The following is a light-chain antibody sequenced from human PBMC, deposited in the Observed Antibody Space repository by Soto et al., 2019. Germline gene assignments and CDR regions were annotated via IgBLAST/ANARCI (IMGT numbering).Light chain of an antibody. V-gene: IGKV1-39*01. J-gene: IGKJ1*01. CDR1: QSISTY. Sequence: DIQMTQSPSSLSASVGDRVTITCRASQSISTYLNWYHQKPGKAPKLLIDAASSLQSGVPSRFSGSGFGTDFTLTISSLQPEDFATYYCQQGYSTPRTFGQGTKVDIK. CDR2: AAS. CDR3: QQGYSTPRT.